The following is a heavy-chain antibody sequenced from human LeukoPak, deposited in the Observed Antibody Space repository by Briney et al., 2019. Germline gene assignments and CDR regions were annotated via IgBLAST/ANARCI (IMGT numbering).Heavy chain of an antibody. Sequence: PGRSLRLSCAASGFTFSSYGMHWVRQAPGKGLEWVAVISYDGSNKYYADSVKGRFTISRDNSKNTLYLQMNSLRAEDTALYYCARVLGLVRDYYYYYMDVWGKGTTVTVSS. CDR3: ARVLGLVRDYYYYYMDV. D-gene: IGHD6-19*01. CDR2: ISYDGSNK. J-gene: IGHJ6*03. V-gene: IGHV3-30*03. CDR1: GFTFSSYG.